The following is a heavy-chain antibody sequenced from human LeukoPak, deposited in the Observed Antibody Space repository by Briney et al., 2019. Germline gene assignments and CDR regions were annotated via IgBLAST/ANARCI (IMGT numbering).Heavy chain of an antibody. D-gene: IGHD1-26*01. CDR2: ISSSGSTI. CDR1: GFTFSSYE. J-gene: IGHJ6*02. CDR3: AREVGSTEYYYYGMDV. Sequence: GGSLRLSCAASGFTFSSYEMSWVRQAPGKGLEWVSYISSSGSTIYYADSVKGRFTISRDNAKNSLYLQMNSLRAEDTAVYYCAREVGSTEYYYYGMDVWGQGTTVTVSS. V-gene: IGHV3-48*03.